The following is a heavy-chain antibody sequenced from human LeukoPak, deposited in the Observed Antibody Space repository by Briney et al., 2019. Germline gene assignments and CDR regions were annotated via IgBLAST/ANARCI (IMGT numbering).Heavy chain of an antibody. CDR1: GGSISSSRYY. Sequence: SETLSLTCTVSGGSISSSRYYWGWIRQPPGKGLELIGSIYYSGSTYYNPSLKSRITISVDTSKNQLYLKLSSVTAADTALYYCARHVRKYHLLFGDMDVWGKGTTVTVSS. CDR3: ARHVRKYHLLFGDMDV. V-gene: IGHV4-39*01. J-gene: IGHJ6*03. D-gene: IGHD2-2*01. CDR2: IYYSGST.